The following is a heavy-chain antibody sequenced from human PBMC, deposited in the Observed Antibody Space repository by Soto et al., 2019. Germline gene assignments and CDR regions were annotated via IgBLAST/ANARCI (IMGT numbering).Heavy chain of an antibody. CDR2: ISGSGTIT. Sequence: GGSLRLSCVASGFTFSNNCMSWVRQAPGKGLEWVSFISGSGTITHYADSVKGRFTISRDDSRSTLSLQMNSLRAEDTAVYFCAKDRGDNWYILDYWGQGTLVTVSS. V-gene: IGHV3-23*01. CDR3: AKDRGDNWYILDY. D-gene: IGHD1-1*01. CDR1: GFTFSNNC. J-gene: IGHJ4*02.